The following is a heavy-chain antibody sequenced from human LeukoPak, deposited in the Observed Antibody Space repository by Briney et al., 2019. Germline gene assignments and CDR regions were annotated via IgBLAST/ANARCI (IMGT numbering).Heavy chain of an antibody. CDR1: EFTFSDYY. CDR2: ISGSSSTM. Sequence: GGSLRLPCAASEFTFSDYYMSWIRQVPGKGLEWVSYISGSSSTMYYANSVKGRFTISRDNAKNLLYLQMNSLRAEDTAVYYCAGEGGNWGEGYFDYWGQGTLVTVSS. D-gene: IGHD7-27*01. CDR3: AGEGGNWGEGYFDY. V-gene: IGHV3-11*01. J-gene: IGHJ4*02.